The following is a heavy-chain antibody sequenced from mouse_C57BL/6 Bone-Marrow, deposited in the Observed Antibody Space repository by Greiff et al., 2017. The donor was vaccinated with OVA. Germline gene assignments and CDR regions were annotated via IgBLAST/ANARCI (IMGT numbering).Heavy chain of an antibody. V-gene: IGHV5-6*02. CDR2: ISSGGSYT. Sequence: EVMLVESGGDLVKPGGSLKLSCAASGFTFSSYGMSWVRQTPDKRLEWVATISSGGSYTYYPDSVKGRFTISRDNAKNTLYLQMSSLKSEDTAMYYCAREGLRSDYYAMDYWGQGTSVTVSS. CDR3: AREGLRSDYYAMDY. J-gene: IGHJ4*01. D-gene: IGHD1-1*01. CDR1: GFTFSSYG.